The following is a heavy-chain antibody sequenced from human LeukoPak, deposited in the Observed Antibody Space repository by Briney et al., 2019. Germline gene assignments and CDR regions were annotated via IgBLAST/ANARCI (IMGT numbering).Heavy chain of an antibody. CDR1: GFTFSSYA. J-gene: IGHJ4*02. D-gene: IGHD3-16*01. V-gene: IGHV3-23*01. CDR3: AKALGPSWGPRHYFDY. CDR2: ISGSGGST. Sequence: GGSLRLSCAASGFTFSSYAMSWVRQAPGKGLEWVSAISGSGGSTYYAGSVKGRFTISRDSSKNTLYLQMNSLRAEDTAVYYCAKALGPSWGPRHYFDYWGQGTLVTVSS.